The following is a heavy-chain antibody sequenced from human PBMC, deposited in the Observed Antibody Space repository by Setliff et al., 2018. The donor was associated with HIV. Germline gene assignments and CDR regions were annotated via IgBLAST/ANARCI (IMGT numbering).Heavy chain of an antibody. CDR1: GGPFTSA. V-gene: IGHV1-69*13. Sequence: SVKVSCKASGGPFTSAFNWVRQVPGQGLEWMGGIVPIFGTANYAQNFGGRVTITADQSTTTSYLQLNSLRFEDTAIYYCASDSPAARFEELEDHYYYFMDVWGKGTTVTVSS. CDR2: IVPIFGTA. D-gene: IGHD3-10*01. CDR3: ASDSPAARFEELEDHYYYFMDV. J-gene: IGHJ6*03.